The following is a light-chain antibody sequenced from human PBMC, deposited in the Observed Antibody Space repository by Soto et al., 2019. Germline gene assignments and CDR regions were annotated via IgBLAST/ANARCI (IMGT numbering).Light chain of an antibody. CDR3: QQYDNLPT. J-gene: IGKJ5*01. CDR2: DAS. Sequence: DIQMTQSPSSLSASVGDRVTITCQASQDISNYLNWYQQKLGKAPKLLIYDASNLETGVPSRFSGSGSATDFTFTISSLQPEDIATYYCQQYDNLPTFGQGTRLEIK. V-gene: IGKV1-33*01. CDR1: QDISNY.